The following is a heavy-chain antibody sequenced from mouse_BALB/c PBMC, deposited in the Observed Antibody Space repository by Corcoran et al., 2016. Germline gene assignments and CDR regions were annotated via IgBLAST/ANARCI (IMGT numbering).Heavy chain of an antibody. CDR3: ARDGPYYGSSSMDY. CDR1: GYTFTSYV. J-gene: IGHJ4*01. CDR2: INPYNDGT. D-gene: IGHD1-1*01. Sequence: EVQLQQSGPELVKPGASVKMSCKASGYTFTSYVMHWVKQKPGQGLEWIGYINPYNDGTKYNEKFKGKATLTSDTSSSTAYMELSSLTSEDSAVYYCARDGPYYGSSSMDYWGQGTSVTVSS. V-gene: IGHV1S136*01.